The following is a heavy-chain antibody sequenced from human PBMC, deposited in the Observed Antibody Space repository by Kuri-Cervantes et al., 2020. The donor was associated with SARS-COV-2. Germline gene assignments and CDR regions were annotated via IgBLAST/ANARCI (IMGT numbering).Heavy chain of an antibody. V-gene: IGHV3-11*04. CDR3: ARETTRGGYDY. D-gene: IGHD5-12*01. Sequence: GRSLRPSCAASGFTFSDYYMSWIRQAPGKGLEWVSYISSGGSTIYYADSVKGRFTISRDNAKNSLYLQMNSLGAEDTAVYYCARETTRGGYDYWGQGTLVTVSS. J-gene: IGHJ4*02. CDR1: GFTFSDYY. CDR2: ISSGGSTI.